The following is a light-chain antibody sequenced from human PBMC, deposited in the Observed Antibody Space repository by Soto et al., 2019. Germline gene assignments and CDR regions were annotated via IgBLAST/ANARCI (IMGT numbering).Light chain of an antibody. CDR1: QDISNY. Sequence: DIQMTQSPSSLSASVGDRVTITCQASQDISNYLNWYQQKPGKAPKLLIYDASNLETGVPSRFSGSGSGTDFTLTISSLQREDFATYYCQQSYSTPRTFGQGTKVDIK. V-gene: IGKV1-39*01. CDR2: DAS. J-gene: IGKJ1*01. CDR3: QQSYSTPRT.